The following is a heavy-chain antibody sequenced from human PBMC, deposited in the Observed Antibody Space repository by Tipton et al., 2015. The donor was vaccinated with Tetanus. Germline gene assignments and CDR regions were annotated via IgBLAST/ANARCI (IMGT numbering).Heavy chain of an antibody. V-gene: IGHV4-39*01. D-gene: IGHD7-27*01. CDR1: GFTFSDYY. J-gene: IGHJ4*02. CDR2: VYYSGST. CDR3: ARRLKVGITGVYFDL. Sequence: LRLSCAASGFTFSDYYMTWIRQPPGKGMEWIGSVYYSGSTYYNPSLKSRVTLSVDTSKNQFSMQLNSVTAADTAVYHCARRLKVGITGVYFDLWGRGTRVSVSS.